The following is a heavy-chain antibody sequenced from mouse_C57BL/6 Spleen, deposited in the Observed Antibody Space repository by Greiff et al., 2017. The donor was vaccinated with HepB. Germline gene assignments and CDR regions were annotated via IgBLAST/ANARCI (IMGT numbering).Heavy chain of an antibody. CDR3: ARQTTVVARGYYFDY. Sequence: EVHLVESGGDLVKPGGSLKLSCAASGFTFSSYGMSWVRQTPDKRLEWVATISSGGSYTYYPDSVKGRFTISRDNAKNTLYLQMSSLKSEDTAMYYCARQTTVVARGYYFDYWGQGTTLTVSS. V-gene: IGHV5-6*01. CDR1: GFTFSSYG. D-gene: IGHD1-1*01. CDR2: ISSGGSYT. J-gene: IGHJ2*01.